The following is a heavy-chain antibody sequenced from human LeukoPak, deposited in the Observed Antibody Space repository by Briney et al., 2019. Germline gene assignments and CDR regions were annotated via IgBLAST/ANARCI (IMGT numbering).Heavy chain of an antibody. CDR3: AKDPDSTSGVCYTFFDY. CDR2: ISSSGSTI. V-gene: IGHV3-48*03. J-gene: IGHJ4*02. CDR1: GFTFSSYE. D-gene: IGHD2-8*01. Sequence: GGSLRLSCAASGFTFSSYEMNWVRQAPGKGLEWVSYISSSGSTIYYADSVKGRFTISRDNAKNSLYLQMNSLRAEDTAVYYCAKDPDSTSGVCYTFFDYWGQGTLVTVSS.